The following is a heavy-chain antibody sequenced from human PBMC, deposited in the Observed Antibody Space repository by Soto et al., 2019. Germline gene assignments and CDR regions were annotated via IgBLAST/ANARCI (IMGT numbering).Heavy chain of an antibody. D-gene: IGHD6-13*01. J-gene: IGHJ5*02. CDR2: ISAYNGNT. Sequence: ASVKDSCKASGYTFTSYGINWVRQAPGQGLEWMGWISAYNGNTNYAQKLQGRVTMTTDTSTSTAYMELRSLRSDDTAVYYCARGVSPRGGDWFDPWGQGTLVTVSS. V-gene: IGHV1-18*01. CDR3: ARGVSPRGGDWFDP. CDR1: GYTFTSYG.